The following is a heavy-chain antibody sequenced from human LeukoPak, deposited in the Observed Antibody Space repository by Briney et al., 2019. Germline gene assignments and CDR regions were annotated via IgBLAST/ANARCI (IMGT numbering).Heavy chain of an antibody. V-gene: IGHV1-2*06. D-gene: IGHD3-22*01. CDR1: RSTFTGYY. CDR3: AVMTYYYDSSGYLFDY. Sequence: ASVKVSCKASRSTFTGYYMHWVRQAPGQGLEWMGRINPNSGGTNYAQKFQGRVTMTRDTSISTAYMELSRLRSDDTAVYYCAVMTYYYDSSGYLFDYWGQGTLVTVSS. J-gene: IGHJ4*02. CDR2: INPNSGGT.